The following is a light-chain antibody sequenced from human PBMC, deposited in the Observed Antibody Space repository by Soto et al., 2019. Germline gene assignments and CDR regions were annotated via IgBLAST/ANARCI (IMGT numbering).Light chain of an antibody. Sequence: DIQMTQSPSSLSASIGDRVTITCQASQDITNYLNWCQQKPGKAPNLLIYDASSLETGVPSRFSESESGTDFTFPISSLQPEDIATYKYHNLPPLTFGGGTKVYIK. V-gene: IGKV1-33*01. J-gene: IGKJ4*01. CDR1: QDITNY. CDR3: YKYHNLPPLT. CDR2: DAS.